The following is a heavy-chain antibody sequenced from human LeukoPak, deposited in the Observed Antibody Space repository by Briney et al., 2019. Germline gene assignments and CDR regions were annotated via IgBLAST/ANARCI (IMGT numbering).Heavy chain of an antibody. V-gene: IGHV1-46*01. CDR2: IHPTDGST. J-gene: IGHJ4*02. D-gene: IGHD3-10*01. CDR1: GYTFSTHY. Sequence: ASVKVSCKXSGYTFSTHYMHWVRQAPGQRLEWLGLIHPTDGSTSYTQKDPGRVTMTRDTATGTVYLELSSLGSEDAAVYWCARANGGGLDYWGQGTLITVSS. CDR3: ARANGGGLDY.